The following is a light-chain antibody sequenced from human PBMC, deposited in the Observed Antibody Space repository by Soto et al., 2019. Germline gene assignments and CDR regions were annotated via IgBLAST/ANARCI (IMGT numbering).Light chain of an antibody. J-gene: IGLJ2*01. CDR1: SSDVGGSNY. V-gene: IGLV2-8*01. Sequence: QYALTQPPSASGSPGQSVTFSCTGTSSDVGGSNYVSWYQQHPGKAPKLMIYEVTKRPSGVPDRFSGSKSGNTASLTVSGLQAEDEADYYCSSYAGSNNLVFGGGTKLTVL. CDR3: SSYAGSNNLV. CDR2: EVT.